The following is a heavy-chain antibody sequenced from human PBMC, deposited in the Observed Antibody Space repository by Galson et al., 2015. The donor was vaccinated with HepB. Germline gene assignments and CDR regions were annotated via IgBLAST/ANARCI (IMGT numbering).Heavy chain of an antibody. CDR3: ARGGIVVVPAATITENLDY. CDR1: GYTFTSYG. Sequence: QSGAEVKKPGASVKVSCKASGYTFTSYGISWVRQAPGQGLEWMGWISAYNGNTNYAQKLQGRVTMTTDTSTSTAYMELRSLRSDDTAVYYCARGGIVVVPAATITENLDYWGQGTLVTVSS. D-gene: IGHD2-2*01. V-gene: IGHV1-18*01. J-gene: IGHJ4*02. CDR2: ISAYNGNT.